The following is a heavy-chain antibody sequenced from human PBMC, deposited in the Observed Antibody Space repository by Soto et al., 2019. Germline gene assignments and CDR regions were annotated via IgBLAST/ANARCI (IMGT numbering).Heavy chain of an antibody. CDR1: GGSISSYY. CDR3: ARGPGLGNYIDY. CDR2: IYYSGST. V-gene: IGHV4-59*01. J-gene: IGHJ4*02. D-gene: IGHD3-9*01. Sequence: PSETLSLTCTVSGGSISSYYWSWIRQPPGKGLEWIGYIYYSGSTNYNPSLKSRVTISVDTSKNQFSLKLSSVTAADTAVYYCARGPGLGNYIDYWGQGTLVTVSS.